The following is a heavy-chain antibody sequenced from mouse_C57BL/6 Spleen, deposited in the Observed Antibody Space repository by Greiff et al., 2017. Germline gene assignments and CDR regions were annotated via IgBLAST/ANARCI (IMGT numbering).Heavy chain of an antibody. V-gene: IGHV1-69*01. J-gene: IGHJ2*01. D-gene: IGHD3-2*02. Sequence: QVQLQQPGAELVMPGASVKLSCKASGYTFTSYWMHWVKQRPGQGLEWIGEIDPSDSYTNYNQKFKGKSTLTVDKASSTAYMQLSSLTSEDSAVYYGAREETAQAPFGYWGQGTTLTVAA. CDR2: IDPSDSYT. CDR3: AREETAQAPFGY. CDR1: GYTFTSYW.